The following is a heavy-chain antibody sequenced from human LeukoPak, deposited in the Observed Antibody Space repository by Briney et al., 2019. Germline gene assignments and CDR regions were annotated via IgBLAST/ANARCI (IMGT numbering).Heavy chain of an antibody. V-gene: IGHV3-30*04. Sequence: GGSLRLSCAASGFTFSSYAMHWVRQAPGKGLEWVAVISYDGSNKYYADSVKGRFTISRDNSKNTLYLQMNSLRAEDAAVYYCAKEGGYGELSSYFDYWGQGTLVTVSS. J-gene: IGHJ4*02. CDR1: GFTFSSYA. D-gene: IGHD3-16*02. CDR2: ISYDGSNK. CDR3: AKEGGYGELSSYFDY.